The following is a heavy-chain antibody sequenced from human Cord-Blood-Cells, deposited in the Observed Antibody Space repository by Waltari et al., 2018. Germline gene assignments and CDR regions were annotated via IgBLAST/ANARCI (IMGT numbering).Heavy chain of an antibody. CDR3: ATNMGAVAGTFDY. D-gene: IGHD6-19*01. V-gene: IGHV3-53*01. J-gene: IGHJ4*02. CDR1: GFTVSSNY. CDR2: IYGGGSK. Sequence: EVQLVASGGGWIQPGGSLRLSCAASGFTVSSNYMRWVRQAPGKGLEWVSVIYGGGSKYYADSVKGRYTISRDNSKNTLYLQMNSLRAEDTAVYYCATNMGAVAGTFDYWGQGTLVTVSS.